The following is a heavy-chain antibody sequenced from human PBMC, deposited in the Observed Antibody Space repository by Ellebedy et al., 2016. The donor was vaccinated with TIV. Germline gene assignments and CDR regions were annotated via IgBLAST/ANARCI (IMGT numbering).Heavy chain of an antibody. CDR3: ARDACHTFIGGRCYSNYYGMDV. D-gene: IGHD2-15*01. CDR2: NKSGYGNS. CDR1: VYTFISYT. V-gene: IGHV1-3*01. J-gene: IGHJ6*02. Sequence: AASVKVSCQASVYTFISYTMHWVRHAPGQRLERIGWNKSGYGNSRYSQKFKGRVTLTRETYASTAYMELSSLRSEDKAVYYCARDACHTFIGGRCYSNYYGMDVWGQGTTVTVSS.